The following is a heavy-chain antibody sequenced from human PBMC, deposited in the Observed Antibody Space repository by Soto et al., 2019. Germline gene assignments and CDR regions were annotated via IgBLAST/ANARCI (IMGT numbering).Heavy chain of an antibody. CDR3: ARQGAVAVRGFDP. J-gene: IGHJ5*02. V-gene: IGHV4-39*01. CDR1: GGSISSGGYS. CDR2: IYYSGST. D-gene: IGHD6-19*01. Sequence: SQTLSVTCTVSGGSISSGGYSWGWIRQHPGKGLEWIGSIYYSGSTYYNPSLKSRVTVSVDTSKNQFSLKLSSVTAADTAVYYWARQGAVAVRGFDPWRQGTLVTVSS.